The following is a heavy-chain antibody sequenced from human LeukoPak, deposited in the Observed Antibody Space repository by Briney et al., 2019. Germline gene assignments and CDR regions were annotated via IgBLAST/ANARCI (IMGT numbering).Heavy chain of an antibody. CDR2: ISWNSGSI. CDR1: GFTFDDYA. Sequence: PGGSLRLSCAASGFTFDDYAMHWVRQAPGKGLEWVSDISWNSGSIGYADSVKGRFTISRDNAKNSLYLQMNSLRAEDTALYYCAKVHSGYDFNWYFGLWGRGTLVTVSS. J-gene: IGHJ2*01. V-gene: IGHV3-9*01. D-gene: IGHD5-12*01. CDR3: AKVHSGYDFNWYFGL.